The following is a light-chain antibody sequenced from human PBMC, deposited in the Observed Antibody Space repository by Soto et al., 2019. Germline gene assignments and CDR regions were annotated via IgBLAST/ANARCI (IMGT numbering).Light chain of an antibody. CDR3: QQRSDWPPSLT. J-gene: IGKJ4*01. V-gene: IGKV3-11*01. Sequence: EIVLTQSPATLSLSPGERSTLSCRAIQSVIISLAWYQQKPGQAPRLLIYAASNRATGIPTRFSGSGSGTDFTLTISSLEPEDFGVYYCQQRSDWPPSLTFGGGTKVDI. CDR2: AAS. CDR1: QSVIIS.